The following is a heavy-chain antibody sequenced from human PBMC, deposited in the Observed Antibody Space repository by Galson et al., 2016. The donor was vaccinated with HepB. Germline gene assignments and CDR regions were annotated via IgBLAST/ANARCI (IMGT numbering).Heavy chain of an antibody. J-gene: IGHJ4*02. D-gene: IGHD3-10*01. CDR3: ARDLRRGGD. V-gene: IGHV3-21*01. Sequence: SLRLSCAASGFTFSRFGMNWVRQAPGKGLEWVSSISSSSIYIFYADSVKGRFTISRDNAKNSLYLEVNSLRAEDTGIYYCARDLRRGGDWGQGTLVTVSS. CDR2: ISSSSIYI. CDR1: GFTFSRFG.